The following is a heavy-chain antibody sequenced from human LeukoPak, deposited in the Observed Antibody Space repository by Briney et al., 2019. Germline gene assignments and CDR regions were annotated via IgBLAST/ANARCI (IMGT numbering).Heavy chain of an antibody. CDR3: ARGGYYYDN. D-gene: IGHD6-13*01. J-gene: IGHJ4*02. V-gene: IGHV1-8*01. Sequence: ASVKVSCKASGYTFTSYDITWVRQATGQGLEWMGWMNPNSNNTGYAQKFQGRITMTWNTSISTAYMELSSLRSEDTAVYYCARGGYYYDNWGQGGLVIVSS. CDR1: GYTFTSYD. CDR2: MNPNSNNT.